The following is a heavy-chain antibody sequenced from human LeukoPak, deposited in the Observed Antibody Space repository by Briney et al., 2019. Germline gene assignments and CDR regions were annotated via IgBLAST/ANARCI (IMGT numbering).Heavy chain of an antibody. J-gene: IGHJ6*02. Sequence: GGSLRPSCAASGFTFSSYSMTWVRQAPGKGLVWVSRIKSDGSNYYADSVKGRFTIFRDNAKNTLYLQMNSLRAEDTAVYYCARGMSGYYGMDVWGQGTTVTVSS. CDR2: IKSDGSNY. CDR1: GFTFSSYS. CDR3: ARGMSGYYGMDV. V-gene: IGHV3-74*01.